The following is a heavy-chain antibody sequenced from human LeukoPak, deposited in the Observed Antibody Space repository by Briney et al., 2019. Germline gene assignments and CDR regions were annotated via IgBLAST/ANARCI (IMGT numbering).Heavy chain of an antibody. CDR1: GGSISSGGYY. D-gene: IGHD3-22*01. CDR2: IYYSGTT. V-gene: IGHV4-31*03. Sequence: SETLSLTCTVSGGSISSGGYYWSWIRQHPGKGLEWIGYIYYSGTTYYNPSLKSRVTISLDTSKNQFSLKLSSVTAADTAIYFCARDRGGYSLFDSWGQGTLVTVSS. CDR3: ARDRGGYSLFDS. J-gene: IGHJ4*02.